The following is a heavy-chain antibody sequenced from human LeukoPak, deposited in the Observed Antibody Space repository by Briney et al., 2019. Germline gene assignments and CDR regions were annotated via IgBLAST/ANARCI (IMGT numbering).Heavy chain of an antibody. CDR1: GFTFTSAW. D-gene: IGHD6-19*01. CDR3: TSVLVSDWYYRYFGG. CDR2: IKRKTDGGTT. V-gene: IGHV3-15*01. J-gene: IGHJ4*02. Sequence: GGSLRLSCAASGFTFTSAWMSWVRQAPGKGPEWVGRIKRKTDGGTTDYAAPVKGRFTISRDDSKNMLYLQMDSLKTEDTAIYYCTSVLVSDWYYRYFGGWGQGTLVTVSS.